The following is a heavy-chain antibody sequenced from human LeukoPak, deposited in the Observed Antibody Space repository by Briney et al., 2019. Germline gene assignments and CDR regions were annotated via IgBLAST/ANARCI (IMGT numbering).Heavy chain of an antibody. CDR2: IYSGGST. Sequence: GGSLRLSCAASGFTVSNKYMSWVRQAPGKGLEWVSIIYSGGSTYYADSVKGRFTISRDNPKNTLYLQTNSLRAEDTAVYYCARVDRQWLSDYWGQGTLVTVSS. V-gene: IGHV3-53*01. CDR1: GFTVSNKY. J-gene: IGHJ4*02. CDR3: ARVDRQWLSDY. D-gene: IGHD6-19*01.